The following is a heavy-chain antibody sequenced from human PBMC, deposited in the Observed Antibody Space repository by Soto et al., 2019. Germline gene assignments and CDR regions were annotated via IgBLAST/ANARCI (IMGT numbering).Heavy chain of an antibody. D-gene: IGHD1-1*01. Sequence: SETLSLTCAVSGYSISTGFNWAWIRQPPGKGLEWIGSIYHSGSTYYNLSLKSRVTISSDASKNQISLKLSSVTAADTAVYYCARVRRNVGIRRNDRARGFDYWSQGSLVTVSS. V-gene: IGHV4-38-2*01. CDR2: IYHSGST. J-gene: IGHJ4*02. CDR3: ARVRRNVGIRRNDRARGFDY. CDR1: GYSISTGFN.